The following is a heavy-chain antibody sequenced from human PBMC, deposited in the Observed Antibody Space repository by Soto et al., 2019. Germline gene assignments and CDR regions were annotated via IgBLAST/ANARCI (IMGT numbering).Heavy chain of an antibody. Sequence: QVQLVESGGGGVQPGRSLRLSCAASGFSFSNYAMHWVRQAPGKGLEWMAVIPYDGDKIHYADSVEGRFTISRDNAKNTLYLQINSLRVEDTAVYYCVRGTCYDWGNNDYWGQGTQVTVSS. CDR2: IPYDGDKI. CDR3: VRGTCYDWGNNDY. V-gene: IGHV3-30-3*01. D-gene: IGHD3-16*01. CDR1: GFSFSNYA. J-gene: IGHJ4*02.